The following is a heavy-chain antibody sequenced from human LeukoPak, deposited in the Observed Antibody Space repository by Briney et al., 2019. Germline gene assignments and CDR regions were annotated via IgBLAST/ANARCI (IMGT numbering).Heavy chain of an antibody. CDR1: GGPISSYY. J-gene: IGHJ4*02. CDR2: IYYSGST. D-gene: IGHD2-15*01. Sequence: SETLSLTCTVSGGPISSYYWSWIRQPPGKGLEWIGYIYYSGSTNYNPSLKSRVTISVDTSKNQFSLKLSSVTAADTAVYYCARGGVVVAASPFDYWGQGTLVTVSS. V-gene: IGHV4-59*01. CDR3: ARGGVVVAASPFDY.